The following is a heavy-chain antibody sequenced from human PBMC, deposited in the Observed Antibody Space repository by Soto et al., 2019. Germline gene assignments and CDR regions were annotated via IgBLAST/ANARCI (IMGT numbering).Heavy chain of an antibody. J-gene: IGHJ6*02. V-gene: IGHV4-59*01. CDR1: GTSINSYY. CDR2: IFYSGST. CDR3: ARDRYYDNSGRYYYYYGMDV. D-gene: IGHD3-22*01. Sequence: SETLSLTCTVSGTSINSYYWSWIRQPPGKGLEWIGYIFYSGSTNYNPSLKSRVTVSVDTSRNQFSLKLSSVTAADTAVYYCARDRYYDNSGRYYYYYGMDVWGQGTTVTVSS.